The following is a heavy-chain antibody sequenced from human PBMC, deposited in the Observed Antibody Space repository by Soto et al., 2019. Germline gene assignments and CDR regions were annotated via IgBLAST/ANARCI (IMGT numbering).Heavy chain of an antibody. CDR2: IYYSGSA. D-gene: IGHD3-22*01. V-gene: IGHV4-39*01. CDR1: GGSISTSDYY. CDR3: VSGYPAVGFDH. Sequence: QLQLQESGPGLVKPSETLSLTCTVSGGSISTSDYYWGWIRQPPGKGLEWIGNIYYSGSASYNPSLKSRVAISIDTSKTQFSLKLSSVAAADTAVYYCVSGYPAVGFDHWAQGTLVTVSS. J-gene: IGHJ4*02.